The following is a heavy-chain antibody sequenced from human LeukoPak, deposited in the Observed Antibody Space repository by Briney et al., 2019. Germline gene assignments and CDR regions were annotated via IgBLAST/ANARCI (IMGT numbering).Heavy chain of an antibody. CDR1: GGSISSSNYY. D-gene: IGHD6-13*01. CDR2: IYYSGTT. V-gene: IGHV4-39*01. J-gene: IGHJ4*02. CDR3: ARHRYSSSWCAY. Sequence: SETLSLTCTVSGGSISSSNYYWGWIRQPPGKGLEWIGTIYYSGTTYYNPSLKSRVTISVDTSKNQFSLKLSSMTAADTAVYYCARHRYSSSWCAYWGQGILVTVSS.